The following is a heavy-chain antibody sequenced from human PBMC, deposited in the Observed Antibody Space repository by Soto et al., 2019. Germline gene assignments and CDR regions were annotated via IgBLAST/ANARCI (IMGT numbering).Heavy chain of an antibody. J-gene: IGHJ6*02. CDR2: ISYDGSNK. V-gene: IGHV3-30*18. CDR1: GFTFSSYG. Sequence: GGSLRLSCAASGFTFSSYGMHWVRQAPGKGLEWVAVISYDGSNKYYADSVKGRFTISRDNSKNTLYLQMNSLRAEDTAVYYCAKDVVRGYSYGYYYYYGMDVWGQGTTVTVSS. CDR3: AKDVVRGYSYGYYYYYGMDV. D-gene: IGHD5-18*01.